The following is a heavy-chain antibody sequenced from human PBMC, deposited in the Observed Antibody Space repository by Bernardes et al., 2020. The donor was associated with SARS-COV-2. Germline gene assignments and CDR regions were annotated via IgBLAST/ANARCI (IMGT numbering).Heavy chain of an antibody. V-gene: IGHV3-48*03. J-gene: IGHJ6*02. CDR3: ARDRVVATIRYYYGMDV. Sequence: GGSLRLSCAASGFTFSSYEMNWVRQAPGKGLEWVSYISSSGSTIYYADSVKGRFTISRDNAKNSLYLQMNSLRAEDTAVYYCARDRVVATIRYYYGMDVWGQGTTVTVSS. CDR2: ISSSGSTI. D-gene: IGHD5-12*01. CDR1: GFTFSSYE.